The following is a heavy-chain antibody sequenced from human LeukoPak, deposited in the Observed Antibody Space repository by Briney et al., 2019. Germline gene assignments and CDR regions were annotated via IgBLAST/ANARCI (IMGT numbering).Heavy chain of an antibody. CDR1: GGSIRSSYYY. CDR3: ARQSPGYRGRDFYDSSGYYYIRVWFDP. Sequence: SSETLSLTCTVSGGSIRSSYYYWGWIRQPPGKGLEWIGSIYYSGSTYYNPSLKSRVTISVDTSKNQFSLKLSSVTAADTAVYCCARQSPGYRGRDFYDSSGYYYIRVWFDPWGQGTLVTVSS. J-gene: IGHJ5*02. CDR2: IYYSGST. V-gene: IGHV4-39*01. D-gene: IGHD3-22*01.